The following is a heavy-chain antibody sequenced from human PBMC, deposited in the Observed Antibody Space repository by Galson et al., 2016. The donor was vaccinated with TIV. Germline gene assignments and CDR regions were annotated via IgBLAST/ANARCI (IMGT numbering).Heavy chain of an antibody. CDR2: ISLSGTTT. V-gene: IGHV3-23*01. Sequence: SLRLSCAASGFSVSRNYMIWVRQAPGKGLEWVSGISLSGTTTYYADSVRGRFTISRDNSKYMLYLEMKSLRAEDTAVYYCAKPEGDGDYSLGAAFDKWGQGTLVSVSS. D-gene: IGHD4-17*01. J-gene: IGHJ3*02. CDR1: GFSVSRNY. CDR3: AKPEGDGDYSLGAAFDK.